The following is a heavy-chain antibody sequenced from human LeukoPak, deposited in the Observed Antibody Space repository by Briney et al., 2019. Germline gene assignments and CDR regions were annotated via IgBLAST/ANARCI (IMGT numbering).Heavy chain of an antibody. V-gene: IGHV1-2*04. D-gene: IGHD2-2*01. CDR2: INPNSGGT. J-gene: IGHJ6*02. Sequence: ASVKVSCKASGYTFTGYYMHWVRQAPGQGLEWMGWINPNSGGTNYAQKFQGWVTMTRDTSISTAYMELRSLRSDDTAVYYCARVSREKNDYCSSTSCYERYYYGMDVWGQGTTVTVSS. CDR1: GYTFTGYY. CDR3: ARVSREKNDYCSSTSCYERYYYGMDV.